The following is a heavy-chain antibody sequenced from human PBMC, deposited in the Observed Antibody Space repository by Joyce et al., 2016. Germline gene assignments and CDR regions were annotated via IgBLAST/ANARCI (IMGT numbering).Heavy chain of an antibody. J-gene: IGHJ3*02. Sequence: QVQLVQSGAEVKEPGASVKVSCKASGYTFTSYAMHWVRQAPGQRLEWMGWVNTGNGETKDSQKFQGRVSITRDTSATTAYMELSSLRSEDTAMYFCARLYNYYGSGSWDAFDIWGQGTMVTVSS. D-gene: IGHD3-10*01. CDR2: VNTGNGET. V-gene: IGHV1-3*04. CDR3: ARLYNYYGSGSWDAFDI. CDR1: GYTFTSYA.